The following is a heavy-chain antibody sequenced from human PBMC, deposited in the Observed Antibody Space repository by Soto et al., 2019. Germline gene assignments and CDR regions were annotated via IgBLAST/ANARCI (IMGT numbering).Heavy chain of an antibody. D-gene: IGHD3-3*01. Sequence: EVQLVESGGGLVQPGGSLRLSCAASGFTFSDHYMDWVRQAPGKGLEWVGRAGNKAHSFTTEYAASVKGRFTISRDDSKNSLYLQMNSLKTEDTAVYYCVRLDWRYYPDYWGQGTLVTVSS. CDR1: GFTFSDHY. V-gene: IGHV3-72*01. J-gene: IGHJ4*02. CDR3: VRLDWRYYPDY. CDR2: AGNKAHSFTT.